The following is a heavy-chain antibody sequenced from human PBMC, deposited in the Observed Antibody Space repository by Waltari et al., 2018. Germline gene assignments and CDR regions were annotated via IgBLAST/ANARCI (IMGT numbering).Heavy chain of an antibody. J-gene: IGHJ5*02. CDR1: GFTFSSYW. D-gene: IGHD6-6*01. V-gene: IGHV3-7*01. Sequence: EVQLVESGGGLVQPGGSLRRSCAASGFTFSSYWMSWVRQAPGKGLEWVANIKQDGSEKYYVDSVKCRFTISRDNAKNSLYLQMNSLRAEDTAVYYCARGGGIAARYANWFDPWGQGTLVTVSS. CDR2: IKQDGSEK. CDR3: ARGGGIAARYANWFDP.